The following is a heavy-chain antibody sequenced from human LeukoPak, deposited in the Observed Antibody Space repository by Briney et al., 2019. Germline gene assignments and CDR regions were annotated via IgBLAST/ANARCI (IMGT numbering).Heavy chain of an antibody. CDR1: GFTFDDYD. D-gene: IGHD3-10*01. V-gene: IGHV3-9*01. CDR2: ISWNSGSI. Sequence: SLRLSCAASGFTFDDYDMHWVRQATGKGLEWVSGISWNSGSIGYADSVKGRFTISRDNAKNPLYLQMNSLRAEDTALYYCARSVAGLLWFGELKYYFDYWGQGTLVTVSS. CDR3: ARSVAGLLWFGELKYYFDY. J-gene: IGHJ4*02.